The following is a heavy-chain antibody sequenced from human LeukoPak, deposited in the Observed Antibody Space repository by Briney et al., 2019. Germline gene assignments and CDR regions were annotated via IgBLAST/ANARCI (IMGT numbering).Heavy chain of an antibody. CDR1: GFKFSNYW. D-gene: IGHD3-10*02. J-gene: IGHJ4*02. CDR3: SSDSEGCSGGDY. CDR2: INSDGGII. V-gene: IGHV3-74*03. Sequence: PGDSLRLSCAASGFKFSNYWMHWVRQLPGKGLVWVSRINSDGGIITYADFVKGRFTISRDNAKNILYLQLNSLRAEDTAVYYCSSDSEGCSGGDYWGQGTLVTVAS.